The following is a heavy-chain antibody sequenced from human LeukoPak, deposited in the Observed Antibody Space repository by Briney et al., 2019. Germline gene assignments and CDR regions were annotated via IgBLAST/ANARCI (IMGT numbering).Heavy chain of an antibody. CDR2: INQDGSEK. CDR3: ARDHVVDGLVFDY. V-gene: IGHV3-7*01. D-gene: IGHD2-15*01. Sequence: PGGSLRLSCAASGFTFRSHWMSWVRQAPGKGLELVANINQDGSEKYYVDSVKGRFTISRDNAKNSLFLQMNSLRAEDTATYYCARDHVVDGLVFDYWGQGTQVTVSS. J-gene: IGHJ4*02. CDR1: GFTFRSHW.